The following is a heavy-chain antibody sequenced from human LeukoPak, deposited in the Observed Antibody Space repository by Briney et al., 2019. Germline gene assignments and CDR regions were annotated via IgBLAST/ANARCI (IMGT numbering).Heavy chain of an antibody. Sequence: GGSLRLSCAASGFTFSNYALHWVRQAPGEGLEWVAVILHDGSNKYADSVKGRFTISRDNSKNTLFLQMNSLRVEDTAVYSCARGLMIRGVADYWGQGTLVTVSS. V-gene: IGHV3-30*04. J-gene: IGHJ4*02. CDR3: ARGLMIRGVADY. D-gene: IGHD3-10*01. CDR1: GFTFSNYA. CDR2: ILHDGSNK.